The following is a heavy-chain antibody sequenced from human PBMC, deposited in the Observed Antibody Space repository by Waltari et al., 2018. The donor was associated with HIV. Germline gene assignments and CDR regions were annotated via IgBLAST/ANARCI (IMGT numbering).Heavy chain of an antibody. J-gene: IGHJ5*02. D-gene: IGHD3-10*01. V-gene: IGHV1-69*01. CDR2: FIPVCGTP. Sequence: QVQLVQSGAEVKKPGSSVKVSCQASGGSFRGYGISWVRPAPGQGLEWMGGFIPVCGTPNYAQKCQGRVTITADESRSTVYMELSSLRSEDTAVYYCARDNGSGYAEMFDPWGQGTLVTVSS. CDR1: GGSFRGYG. CDR3: ARDNGSGYAEMFDP.